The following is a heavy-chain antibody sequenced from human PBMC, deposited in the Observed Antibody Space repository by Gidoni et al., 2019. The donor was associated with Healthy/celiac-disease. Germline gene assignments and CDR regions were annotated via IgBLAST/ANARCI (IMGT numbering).Heavy chain of an antibody. CDR3: ARGEGNPLRVHYNWFDP. J-gene: IGHJ5*02. Sequence: QVQLQASGPGLVKPSQTLSLTCTVSGGSISSGSYYWSWIRQPAGKGLEWRGRIYTSGSTHYNPSLKSRVTISVDTSKNQFSRKLSSVTAADTAVYYCARGEGNPLRVHYNWFDPWGQGTLVTVSS. CDR2: IYTSGST. CDR1: GGSISSGSYY. V-gene: IGHV4-61*02. D-gene: IGHD6-6*01.